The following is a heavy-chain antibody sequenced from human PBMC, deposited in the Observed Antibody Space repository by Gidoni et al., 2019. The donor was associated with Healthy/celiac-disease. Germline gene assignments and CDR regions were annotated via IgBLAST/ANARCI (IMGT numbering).Heavy chain of an antibody. J-gene: IGHJ4*02. D-gene: IGHD1-26*01. CDR1: GGSFSGYY. CDR2: INHSGST. V-gene: IGHV4-34*01. Sequence: QVQLQQWGAGLLKPSETLSLTCAVYGGSFSGYYWSWIRQPPGKGLEWIGEINHSGSTNYNPSLKSRVTISVDTSKNQFSLKLSSVTAADTAVYYCARGKGGSYYYWGQGTLVTVSS. CDR3: ARGKGGSYYY.